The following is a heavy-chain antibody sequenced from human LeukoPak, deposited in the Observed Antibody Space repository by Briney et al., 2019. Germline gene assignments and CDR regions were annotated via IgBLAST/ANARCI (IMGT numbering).Heavy chain of an antibody. J-gene: IGHJ6*03. Sequence: PSETLSLTCTVSGGSVTDYYWSWIRQPPGKGLEWIGEINHSGSTNYNPSLKSRVTISVDTSKNQFSLKLSSVTAADTAVYYCARRSGSGWYYYYYYYMDVWGKGTTVTVSS. D-gene: IGHD6-19*01. CDR2: INHSGST. V-gene: IGHV4-34*01. CDR3: ARRSGSGWYYYYYYYMDV. CDR1: GGSVTDYY.